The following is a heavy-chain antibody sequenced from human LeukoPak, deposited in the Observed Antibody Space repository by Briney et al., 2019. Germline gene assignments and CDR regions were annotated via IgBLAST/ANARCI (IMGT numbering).Heavy chain of an antibody. V-gene: IGHV4-59*12. CDR1: GGSISSYY. CDR2: IYYSGST. J-gene: IGHJ4*02. CDR3: ASRRGYSGYDLHY. D-gene: IGHD5-12*01. Sequence: SETLSLTCTVSGGSISSYYWSWIRQPPGKGLEWIGYIYYSGSTNYNPSLKSRVTISVHTSKNQFSLKLSSVTAADTAVYYCASRRGYSGYDLHYWGQGTLVTVSS.